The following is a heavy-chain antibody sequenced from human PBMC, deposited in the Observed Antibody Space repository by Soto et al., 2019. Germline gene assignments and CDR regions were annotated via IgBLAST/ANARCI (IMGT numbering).Heavy chain of an antibody. CDR2: ISAYNGNT. D-gene: IGHD4-17*01. CDR3: ARDYGDYAFDY. J-gene: IGHJ4*02. CDR1: GYTFTSYG. Sequence: ALVKGSWKGAGYTFTSYGTSWVRQAPGQGLEWMGWISAYNGNTNYAQKLQGRVTMTTDTSTSTAYMELRSLRSDDTAVYYCARDYGDYAFDYWGQGTLVTVSS. V-gene: IGHV1-18*04.